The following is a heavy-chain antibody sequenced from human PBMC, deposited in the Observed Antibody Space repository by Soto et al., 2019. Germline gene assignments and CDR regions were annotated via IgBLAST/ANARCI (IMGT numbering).Heavy chain of an antibody. CDR2: TYYRSKWYN. Sequence: SQTLSLTCAISGDSVSSSSVTWNWIRQSPSRGLEWLGGTYYRSKWYNDYAESVKSRITINPDTSKNQFSLHLNSVTPEDTAVYYCVRLMGSSWLDFWGQGTLVTVSS. V-gene: IGHV6-1*01. D-gene: IGHD2-8*01. CDR3: VRLMGSSWLDF. J-gene: IGHJ5*01. CDR1: GDSVSSSSVT.